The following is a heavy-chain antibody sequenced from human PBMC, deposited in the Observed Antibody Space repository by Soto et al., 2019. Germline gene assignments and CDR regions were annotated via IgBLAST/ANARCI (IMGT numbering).Heavy chain of an antibody. CDR2: INPNSGGT. D-gene: IGHD6-13*01. Sequence: QVQLVQSGAEVKKPGASVKVSCKASGYTFTDYYMHWVRQAPGQGLEWMGWINPNSGGTNYAQKFQGWVTMTRDTSISTADMELSRLRTDDTAVYYCATEDSCSWTRRGLRDYYCGRDVWGQWTTVTVSS. J-gene: IGHJ6*02. V-gene: IGHV1-2*04. CDR1: GYTFTDYY. CDR3: ATEDSCSWTRRGLRDYYCGRDV.